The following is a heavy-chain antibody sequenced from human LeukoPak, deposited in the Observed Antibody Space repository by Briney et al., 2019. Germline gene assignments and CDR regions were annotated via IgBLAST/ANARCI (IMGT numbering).Heavy chain of an antibody. CDR1: GFTFSRNG. Sequence: GGSLRLSCAASGFTFSRNGIHWVRQAPGKGLEWVALIAHDGHNTYYADSVKSQFTICRENSNSTVYLQMNSLRPEDTAVYSCARSFFQWNYGSCLDSWGQGALVTVSS. CDR2: IAHDGHNT. CDR3: ARSFFQWNYGSCLDS. J-gene: IGHJ4*02. V-gene: IGHV3-30*03. D-gene: IGHD1-7*01.